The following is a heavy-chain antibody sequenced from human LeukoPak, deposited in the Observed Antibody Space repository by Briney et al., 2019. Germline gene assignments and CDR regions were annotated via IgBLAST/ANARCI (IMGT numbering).Heavy chain of an antibody. D-gene: IGHD1-14*01. CDR1: GFTFSSYS. Sequence: GGSLRLSCAASGFTFSSYSMNWVRQAPGKGLEWVSSISSSSSYIYYADSVKGRFTISRDNAKNSLYLQMNSLRAEDTAVYYCARGALGMSGRIVDAFDIWGQGTRVTVSS. J-gene: IGHJ3*02. CDR2: ISSSSSYI. V-gene: IGHV3-21*01. CDR3: ARGALGMSGRIVDAFDI.